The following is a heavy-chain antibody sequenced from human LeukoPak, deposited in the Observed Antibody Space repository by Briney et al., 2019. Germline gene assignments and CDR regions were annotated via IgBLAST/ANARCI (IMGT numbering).Heavy chain of an antibody. CDR1: GYTFTSYY. J-gene: IGHJ4*02. Sequence: ASVKVSCKASGYTFTSYYMYWVRQAPGQGLEWMGVINPSGGSTTYAQKFQGRVTVTRDTSTSTVYMELSSLRSEDTAVYYCARGTYYDFWSGYWGSSTIDYWGQGTLVTVSS. V-gene: IGHV1-46*03. D-gene: IGHD3-3*01. CDR2: INPSGGST. CDR3: ARGTYYDFWSGYWGSSTIDY.